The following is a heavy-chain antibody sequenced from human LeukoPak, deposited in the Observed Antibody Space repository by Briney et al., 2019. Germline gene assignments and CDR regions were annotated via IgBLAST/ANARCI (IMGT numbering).Heavy chain of an antibody. CDR1: GGSISSSSYY. J-gene: IGHJ4*02. CDR3: ASDSSGYYDFDY. D-gene: IGHD3-22*01. CDR2: IYYSGST. Sequence: SETLSLTCTVSGGSISSSSYYWGWIRQPPGKGLEWVGSIYYSGSTYYNPSLKSRVTISVDTSKNQFSLKLSSVTAADTAVYYCASDSSGYYDFDYWGQGTLVTVSS. V-gene: IGHV4-39*01.